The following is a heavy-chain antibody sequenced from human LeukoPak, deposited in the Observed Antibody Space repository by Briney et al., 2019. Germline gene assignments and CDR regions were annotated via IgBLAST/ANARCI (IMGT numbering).Heavy chain of an antibody. Sequence: GGSLRLSCAASGFNVNSNYFSWVRQAPGKGLEWVPVIYSDGSTYYAESVKGRFTISRDNSKNTLSLQMNTLRADDTAVYYCAREALSGSGGTRYYFDYWGQGALVTVSS. CDR3: AREALSGSGGTRYYFDY. D-gene: IGHD3-10*01. CDR1: GFNVNSNY. V-gene: IGHV3-66*01. CDR2: IYSDGST. J-gene: IGHJ4*02.